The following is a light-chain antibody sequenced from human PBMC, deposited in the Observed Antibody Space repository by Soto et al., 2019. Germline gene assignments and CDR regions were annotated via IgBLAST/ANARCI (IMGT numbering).Light chain of an antibody. CDR3: QQYGNSPQT. J-gene: IGKJ1*01. CDR1: QSVSSSY. CDR2: GAS. Sequence: EIVLTQSPGTLSLSPGERATLSCRASQSVSSSYLAWYQQKPGQAPRLLIYGASNRAAGIPDRFSGSGSGTDFTLTISRVEPEDFAVYYCQQYGNSPQTFGQGTKVEIK. V-gene: IGKV3-20*01.